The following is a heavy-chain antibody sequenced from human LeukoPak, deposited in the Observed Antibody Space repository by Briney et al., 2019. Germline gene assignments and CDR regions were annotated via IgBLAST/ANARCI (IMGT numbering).Heavy chain of an antibody. J-gene: IGHJ4*02. CDR2: TYYRSNWDN. Sequence: SQTLSLTCAISGESVSSNSATWNWIRQSPSRGLEWLGRTYYRSNWDNDYAVSVKSRITINPDTSKNQFSLQLKSVTPEDTAVYYCARNYYGSWSYYSHFDYWGQGTLVTVSS. V-gene: IGHV6-1*01. CDR3: ARNYYGSWSYYSHFDY. CDR1: GESVSSNSAT. D-gene: IGHD3-10*01.